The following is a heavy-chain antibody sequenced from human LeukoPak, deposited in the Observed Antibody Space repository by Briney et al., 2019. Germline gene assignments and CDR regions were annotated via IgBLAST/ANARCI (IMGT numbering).Heavy chain of an antibody. J-gene: IGHJ4*02. D-gene: IGHD2-2*02. CDR1: GYSISSGYY. Sequence: SETLSLTCTVSGYSISSGYYWGWIRPPPGKGREWIGIIYHSGSTYYNPSLKRRVTISVDTSKNQFSLKLSSVTAADTAVYYCARNIVVVPAAISYFDYWGQGTLVTVSS. V-gene: IGHV4-38-2*02. CDR3: ARNIVVVPAAISYFDY. CDR2: IYHSGST.